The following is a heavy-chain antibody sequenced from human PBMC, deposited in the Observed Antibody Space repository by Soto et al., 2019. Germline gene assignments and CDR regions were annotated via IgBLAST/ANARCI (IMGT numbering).Heavy chain of an antibody. CDR1: GFPFTTYG. CDR2: ISYDGSNR. CDR3: VGGQYYFDY. D-gene: IGHD3-10*01. Sequence: QVQLVESGGGVVQPGRSLRLSCAASGFPFTTYGMHWVREGPGKGLEWVAVISYDGSNRYYADSVKGRFTISRDNSKNTLYLQMNDLGPEDTALYYCVGGQYYFDYRGQGTLVTVSS. J-gene: IGHJ4*02. V-gene: IGHV3-30*03.